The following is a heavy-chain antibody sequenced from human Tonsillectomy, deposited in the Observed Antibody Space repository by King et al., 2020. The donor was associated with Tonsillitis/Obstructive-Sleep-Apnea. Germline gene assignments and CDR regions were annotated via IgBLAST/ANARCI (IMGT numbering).Heavy chain of an antibody. D-gene: IGHD3-10*01. V-gene: IGHV3-9*01. CDR3: AKDIGSGSYRHDAFHI. Sequence: VQLVESGGGLVQPGRSLRLSCAASGFTFDDYAMHWVRQAPGKGLEWVSGISWNSGSIGYADSVKGRFTISRDNAKNSLYLQMNSLRAEDTALYYCAKDIGSGSYRHDAFHIWGQETMVTISS. CDR2: ISWNSGSI. J-gene: IGHJ3*02. CDR1: GFTFDDYA.